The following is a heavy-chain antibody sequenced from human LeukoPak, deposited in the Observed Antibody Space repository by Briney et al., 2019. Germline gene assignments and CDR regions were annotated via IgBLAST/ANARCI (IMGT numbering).Heavy chain of an antibody. D-gene: IGHD3-10*01. Sequence: PSETLSLTCAVYGGSFSGYYWSWIRQPPGKGLEWIGEINHSGSTNYNPSLKSRVTISVDTSKNQFSLKLSSVTAADTAVYYCARLEDYYGSGSYPVYFDYWGQGTLATVSS. CDR3: ARLEDYYGSGSYPVYFDY. J-gene: IGHJ4*02. V-gene: IGHV4-34*01. CDR1: GGSFSGYY. CDR2: INHSGST.